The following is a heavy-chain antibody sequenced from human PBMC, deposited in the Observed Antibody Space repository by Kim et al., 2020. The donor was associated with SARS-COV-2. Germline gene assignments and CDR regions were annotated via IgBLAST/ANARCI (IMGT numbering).Heavy chain of an antibody. Sequence: GGSLRLSCAASGFTFSSYSMNWVRQAPGKGLEWVSYISSSSSTIYYADSVKGRFTISRDNAKNSLYLQMNSLRDEDTAVYYCARDYLRFGELSGYYYYGMDVWGQGTTVTVSS. CDR2: ISSSSSTI. J-gene: IGHJ6*02. CDR1: GFTFSSYS. V-gene: IGHV3-48*02. D-gene: IGHD3-10*01. CDR3: ARDYLRFGELSGYYYYGMDV.